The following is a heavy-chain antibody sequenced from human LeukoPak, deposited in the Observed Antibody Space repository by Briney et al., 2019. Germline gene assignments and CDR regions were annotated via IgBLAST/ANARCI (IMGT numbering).Heavy chain of an antibody. Sequence: GEALNISSKASGYSFTNYGIAWMRQMPVKGREYMGIIYPRDSDIRYNPSFRGQVTISADKSITTAYLQWTSLKASDTAMYFCARPPHTSSWYFFDFWGQGTLVTVSS. CDR2: IYPRDSDI. CDR3: ARPPHTSSWYFFDF. CDR1: GYSFTNYG. J-gene: IGHJ4*02. D-gene: IGHD6-13*01. V-gene: IGHV5-51*01.